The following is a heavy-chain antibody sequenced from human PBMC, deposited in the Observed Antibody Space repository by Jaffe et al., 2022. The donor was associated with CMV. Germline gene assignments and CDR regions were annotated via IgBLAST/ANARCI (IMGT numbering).Heavy chain of an antibody. V-gene: IGHV3-30*18. J-gene: IGHJ6*02. CDR1: GFTFSSYG. D-gene: IGHD6-19*01. Sequence: QVQLVESGGGVVQPGRSLRLSCAASGFTFSSYGMHWVRQAPGKGLEWVAVISYDGSNKYYADSVKGRFTISRDNSKNTLYLQMNSLRAEDTAVYYCANLGQQWLDEYYYYYGMDVWGQGTTVTVSS. CDR3: ANLGQQWLDEYYYYYGMDV. CDR2: ISYDGSNK.